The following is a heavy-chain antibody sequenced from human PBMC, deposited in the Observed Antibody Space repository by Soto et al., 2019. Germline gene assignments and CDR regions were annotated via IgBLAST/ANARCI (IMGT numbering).Heavy chain of an antibody. CDR3: ARVAKYYDILTGYIDGDYYYGMDV. Sequence: QVQLVQSGAEVKKPGSSVKVSCKASGGTFSSYAISWVRQASRQGLEWMGGIIPIFGTANYAQKFQGRVTITADKSTSTAYMELSSLRSEDTAVYYCARVAKYYDILTGYIDGDYYYGMDVWGQGTTVTVSS. D-gene: IGHD3-9*01. CDR2: IIPIFGTA. CDR1: GGTFSSYA. V-gene: IGHV1-69*06. J-gene: IGHJ6*02.